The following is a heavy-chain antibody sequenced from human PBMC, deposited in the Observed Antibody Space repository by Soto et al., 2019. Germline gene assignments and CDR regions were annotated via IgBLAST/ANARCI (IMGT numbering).Heavy chain of an antibody. V-gene: IGHV4-59*02. J-gene: IGHJ5*02. CDR1: GGSVSSYY. CDR2: IYNGGTT. Sequence: QVQLQESGPGLMKPSETLSLTCTVSGGSVSSYYWSWVRQPPGKRPEWIAYIYNGGTTNYNPSLKSRLTISLDTSKNQFSLKLSSVTAADTAVYFCARGGPSSKWLDPWGQGIQFTVSS. CDR3: ARGGPSSKWLDP.